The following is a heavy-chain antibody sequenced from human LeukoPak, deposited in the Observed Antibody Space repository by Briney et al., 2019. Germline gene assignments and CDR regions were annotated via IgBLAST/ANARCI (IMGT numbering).Heavy chain of an antibody. J-gene: IGHJ4*02. Sequence: KVSQTLSLTCAISGDSVSSTAWNWIRQSPSRGLEWLGRTYYRSKWYNDYAVSVKSRITISPDTSKNQFPLQLNSVTPEDTAVYYSARGGRGYCTSSSCYFDYWGQGTLVTVSS. D-gene: IGHD2-2*01. CDR3: ARGGRGYCTSSSCYFDY. CDR1: GDSVSSTA. CDR2: TYYRSKWYN. V-gene: IGHV6-1*01.